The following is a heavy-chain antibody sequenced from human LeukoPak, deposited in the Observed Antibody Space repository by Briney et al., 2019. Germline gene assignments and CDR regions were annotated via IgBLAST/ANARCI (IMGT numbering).Heavy chain of an antibody. J-gene: IGHJ4*02. Sequence: GGSLRLSCAASGFTFSTYTMIWVSQAPGKGLEWVSSITSAGNFIYYADSLRGRFTVSRDNAKNSLYLQMNRLRAEDTAMYYCARDLRDHWGQGTLVTVSS. V-gene: IGHV3-21*01. CDR1: GFTFSTYT. CDR3: ARDLRDH. CDR2: ITSAGNFI.